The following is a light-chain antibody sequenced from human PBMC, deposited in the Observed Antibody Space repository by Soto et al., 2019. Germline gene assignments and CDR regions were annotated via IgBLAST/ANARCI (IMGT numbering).Light chain of an antibody. V-gene: IGKV3-15*01. J-gene: IGKJ4*01. Sequence: ELVMTQSPATLSVSPGERATLSCRASQSVSSDLAWYQQKPGQAPRLLMYGASARAAGIPARFSGSWSGTEFTLTINSLQSEDSAVYYCQPYNNWPLTFGGGTKV. CDR1: QSVSSD. CDR3: QPYNNWPLT. CDR2: GAS.